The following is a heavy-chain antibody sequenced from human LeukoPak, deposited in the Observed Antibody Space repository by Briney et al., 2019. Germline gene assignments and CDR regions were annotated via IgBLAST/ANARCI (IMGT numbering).Heavy chain of an antibody. CDR3: ARAVTTHYYYYYMDV. CDR1: GYTFTIYD. V-gene: IGHV1-8*01. D-gene: IGHD1-1*01. CDR2: MNPNSGNT. Sequence: ASVKVSCKASGYTFTIYDINWVRQATGQGLEWMGWMNPNSGNTGYAQKFQGRVTMTRNTSISTAYMELSSLRSEDTAVYYCARAVTTHYYYYYMDVWGKGTTVTVSS. J-gene: IGHJ6*03.